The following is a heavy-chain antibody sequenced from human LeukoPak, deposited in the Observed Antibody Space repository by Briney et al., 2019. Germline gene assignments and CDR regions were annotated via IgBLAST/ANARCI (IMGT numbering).Heavy chain of an antibody. D-gene: IGHD3-3*01. CDR1: GGSISSYY. CDR2: IYTSGSP. Sequence: SETLSLTCTVSGGSISSYYWRWIRQPAGKGLEWIGRIYTSGSPNYNPSLKSRVTMSVDTSKNQFSLKLSSVTAADTAVYYCARLNQGYYDFWSGYLSYYYMDVWGKGTTVTVSS. V-gene: IGHV4-4*07. J-gene: IGHJ6*03. CDR3: ARLNQGYYDFWSGYLSYYYMDV.